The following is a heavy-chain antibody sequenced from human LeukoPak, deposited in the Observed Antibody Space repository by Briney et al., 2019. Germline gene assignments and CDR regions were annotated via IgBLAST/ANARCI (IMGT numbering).Heavy chain of an antibody. CDR2: ISSSSSYI. CDR3: ANTVTYYYDSSGSGAFDY. J-gene: IGHJ4*02. CDR1: GFTFSSYS. D-gene: IGHD3-22*01. Sequence: GGSLRLSCAASGFTFSSYSMNWVRQATGKGLEWVSSISSSSSYIYYADSVKGRFTISRDNDKNSLYLKMNSLRAEDTAVYYCANTVTYYYDSSGSGAFDYWGQGTLVTVSS. V-gene: IGHV3-21*01.